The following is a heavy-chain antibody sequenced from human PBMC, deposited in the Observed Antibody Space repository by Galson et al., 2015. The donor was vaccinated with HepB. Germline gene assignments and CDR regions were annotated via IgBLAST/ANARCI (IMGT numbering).Heavy chain of an antibody. D-gene: IGHD6-19*01. J-gene: IGHJ4*02. CDR3: ARDRAAVAGPFDY. CDR2: IWYDGSNK. CDR1: GFTFSSYG. Sequence: SLRLSCAASGFTFSSYGMHWVRQAPGKGLEWVAVIWYDGSNKYYADSVKGRFTISRDNSKNTPYLQMNSLRAEDTAVYYCARDRAAVAGPFDYWGQGTLVTVSS. V-gene: IGHV3-33*01.